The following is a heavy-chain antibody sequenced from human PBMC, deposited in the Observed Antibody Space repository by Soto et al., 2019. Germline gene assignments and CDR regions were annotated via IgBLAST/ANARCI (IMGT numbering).Heavy chain of an antibody. D-gene: IGHD1-26*01. J-gene: IGHJ4*02. CDR2: ISHTGNT. CDR3: ARIASVGYPFDY. V-gene: IGHV4-59*01. CDR1: GGSMRSYY. Sequence: SETLSLTCTVSGGSMRSYYWSWIRQSPGKGLEWIGFISHTGNTNYNPSVKSRVTMSVDTPRNQFSLRLSSVTPADTAIYYCARIASVGYPFDYWGQGTLVTV.